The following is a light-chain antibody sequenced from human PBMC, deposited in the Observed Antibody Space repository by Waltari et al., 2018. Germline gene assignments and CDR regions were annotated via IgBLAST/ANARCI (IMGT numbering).Light chain of an antibody. J-gene: IGKJ1*01. CDR1: QGISNY. CDR2: AAS. CDR3: QKYNSAPWT. V-gene: IGKV1-27*01. Sequence: DIQMTQSPSSLSASVVARVTITCRASQGISNYLAWYQQNPGKVPKLLIYAASTLQSGVPSRFSGSGSGTDFTLTISSLQPEDVATYYCQKYNSAPWTFGQGTKVEIK.